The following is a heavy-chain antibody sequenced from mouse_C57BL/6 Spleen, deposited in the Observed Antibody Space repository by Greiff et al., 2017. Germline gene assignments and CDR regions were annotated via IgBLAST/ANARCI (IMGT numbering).Heavy chain of an antibody. D-gene: IGHD5-1*01. J-gene: IGHJ4*01. Sequence: QVQLQQSGPELVKPGASVKISCKASGYAFSSYWMNWVKQRPGKGLEWIGRIYPGDGDTNYNGKFKGKATLTADKSSSTAYMQLSSLTSEDSAVYFCARTYQYAMDYWGQGTSVTVSS. CDR2: IYPGDGDT. CDR1: GYAFSSYW. CDR3: ARTYQYAMDY. V-gene: IGHV1-82*01.